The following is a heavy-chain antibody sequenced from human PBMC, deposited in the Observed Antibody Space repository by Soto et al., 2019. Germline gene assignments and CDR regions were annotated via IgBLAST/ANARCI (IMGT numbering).Heavy chain of an antibody. D-gene: IGHD6-13*01. J-gene: IGHJ4*02. CDR3: ARVFIPNIAAAGTFAY. CDR1: GDSISSSNW. Sequence: QVQLQESGPGLVKPSGTLSLTCAVSGDSISSSNWWSWVRQPPGKGLEWIGEIYHSGSTNYNPSLKSRLTLSVHKSKNQLCLKVSSVTAADTTVYYCARVFIPNIAAAGTFAYWGQETLVTASS. V-gene: IGHV4-4*02. CDR2: IYHSGST.